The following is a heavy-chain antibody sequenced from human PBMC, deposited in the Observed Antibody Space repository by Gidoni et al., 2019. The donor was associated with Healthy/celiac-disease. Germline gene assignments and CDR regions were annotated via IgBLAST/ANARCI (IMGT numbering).Heavy chain of an antibody. CDR3: AKGTRSGY. CDR2: ISYDGSNK. V-gene: IGHV3-30*18. J-gene: IGHJ4*02. D-gene: IGHD1-7*01. CDR1: GFTFSSYG. Sequence: QVQLVASGGGVVQPGRSLRLSCAASGFTFSSYGMHWVRQAPGKGLAWVAVISYDGSNKYYADSVKGRFTISRDNSKNTLYLQMNSLRAEDTAVYYCAKGTRSGYWGQGTLVTVSS.